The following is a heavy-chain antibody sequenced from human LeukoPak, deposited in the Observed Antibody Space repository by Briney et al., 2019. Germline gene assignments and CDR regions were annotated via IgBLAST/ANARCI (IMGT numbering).Heavy chain of an antibody. V-gene: IGHV1-24*01. CDR3: ATEAGYYGSGSYYMADY. D-gene: IGHD3-10*01. CDR2: FDPEDGET. J-gene: IGHJ4*02. CDR1: GYTLTELS. Sequence: ASVKVSCKVSGYTLTELSMHWVRQAPGKGLEWMGGFDPEDGETIYAQKFQGRVTMTEDTSTDTAYMELSSPRSEDTAVYYCATEAGYYGSGSYYMADYWGQGTLVTVSS.